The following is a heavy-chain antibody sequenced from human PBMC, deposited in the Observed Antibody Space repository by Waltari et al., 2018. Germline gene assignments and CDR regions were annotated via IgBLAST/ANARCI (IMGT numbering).Heavy chain of an antibody. CDR3: ATFWTKRDWFDP. CDR2: FDPEDGET. D-gene: IGHD1-1*01. CDR1: GYTLTALS. Sequence: QVQLVQSGAEVKKPGASVKVSCKVSGYTLTALSMHWVRQAPGKGLEWMGGFDPEDGETIYAQKFQGRVTMTEDISTDTAYMELSSLRSEDTAVYYCATFWTKRDWFDPWGQGTLVTVSS. J-gene: IGHJ5*02. V-gene: IGHV1-24*01.